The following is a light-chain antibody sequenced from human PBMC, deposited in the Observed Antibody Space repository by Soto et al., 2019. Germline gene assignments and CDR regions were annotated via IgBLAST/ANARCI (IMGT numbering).Light chain of an antibody. V-gene: IGKV3-11*01. CDR1: QSVSSY. CDR3: QQRSNWPPLT. CDR2: DAS. Sequence: EIVLTQSPATLSLSPGERATLSCRASQSVSSYLAWYQQKPGQAPRLLIYDASNRATGIPARFSGSGSGTDCTLTISSLAPEDFAVYYCQQRSNWPPLTLGGGTKVEIK. J-gene: IGKJ4*01.